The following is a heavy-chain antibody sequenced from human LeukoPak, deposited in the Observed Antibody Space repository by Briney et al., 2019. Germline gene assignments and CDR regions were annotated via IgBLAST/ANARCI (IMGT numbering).Heavy chain of an antibody. Sequence: GGSLRLSCAASGFTFTSYAMSWVRQAPGKGLEWVSAISTGGTTYYADSVKGRFTISRDNSKNTVTLQANSLRAEDTTLYYCAKTEKEGTGWHGKNDYWGQGTLVTVAS. CDR1: GFTFTSYA. V-gene: IGHV3-23*01. J-gene: IGHJ4*02. D-gene: IGHD6-19*01. CDR2: ISTGGTT. CDR3: AKTEKEGTGWHGKNDY.